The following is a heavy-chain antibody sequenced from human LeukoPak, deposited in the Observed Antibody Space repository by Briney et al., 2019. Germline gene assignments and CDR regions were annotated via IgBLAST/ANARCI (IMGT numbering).Heavy chain of an antibody. CDR1: GGSISGYV. CDR2: IFHSGST. D-gene: IGHD2-21*02. Sequence: SETLSLTCPVSGGSISGYVWSWIRQPPGKGLEWIGYIFHSGSTNYNPSLKSRVTISVDTSKNQFSLKLSSVTAADTAVYYCARYYCSGVCYNFDYWGQGTLVTVSS. J-gene: IGHJ4*02. CDR3: ARYYCSGVCYNFDY. V-gene: IGHV4-59*08.